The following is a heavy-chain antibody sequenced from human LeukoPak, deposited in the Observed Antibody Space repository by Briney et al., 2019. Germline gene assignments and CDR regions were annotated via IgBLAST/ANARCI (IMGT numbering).Heavy chain of an antibody. CDR1: GFTFSSYA. CDR3: ARDITAYSSSWYGLDY. Sequence: PGGSLRLSCAASGFTFSSYAMHWVRQAPGKGLEWVAVISYDGSNKYYADSVKGRFTISRDNSKNTLYLQMNSLRAEDTAVYYCARDITAYSSSWYGLDYWGQGTLVTVSS. V-gene: IGHV3-30*04. D-gene: IGHD6-13*01. CDR2: ISYDGSNK. J-gene: IGHJ4*02.